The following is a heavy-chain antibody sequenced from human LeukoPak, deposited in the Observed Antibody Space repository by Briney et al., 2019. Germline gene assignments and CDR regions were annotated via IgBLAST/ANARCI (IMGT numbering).Heavy chain of an antibody. CDR2: ISAYNGNT. CDR3: ARDGVVVVAAEMGFDP. Sequence: ASVKVSCKASGYTFTSYGISWVRQAPGLGLEWMGWISAYNGNTNYAQKLQGRVTMTTDTSTSTAYMELRSLRSDDTAVYYCARDGVVVVAAEMGFDPWGQGTLVTVSS. J-gene: IGHJ5*02. CDR1: GYTFTSYG. D-gene: IGHD2-15*01. V-gene: IGHV1-18*01.